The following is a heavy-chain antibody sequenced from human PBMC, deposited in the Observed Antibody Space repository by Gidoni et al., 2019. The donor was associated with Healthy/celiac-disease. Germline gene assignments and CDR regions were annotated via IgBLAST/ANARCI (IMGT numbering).Heavy chain of an antibody. Sequence: QITLKESGPTLVKPTQTLTLTCTFSGFSLSTRGVGVGWIRQPPGKALEWRALIYWDDDKRYSPSLKSRLTITKDTSKNQVVLTMTNMDPVDTATYYCAHRYCGGDCYAYYFDYWGQGTLVTVSS. D-gene: IGHD2-21*02. V-gene: IGHV2-5*02. CDR3: AHRYCGGDCYAYYFDY. J-gene: IGHJ4*02. CDR1: GFSLSTRGVG. CDR2: IYWDDDK.